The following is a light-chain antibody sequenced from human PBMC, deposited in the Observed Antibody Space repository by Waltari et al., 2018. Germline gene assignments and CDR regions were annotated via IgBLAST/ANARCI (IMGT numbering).Light chain of an antibody. V-gene: IGKV3-15*01. CDR1: QSVSSH. J-gene: IGKJ2*01. CDR3: QQYANWVYT. Sequence: DIMMTHSPATLSVSPGERATLSCRASQSVSSHLAWYQQIPGQPPRLLIDDSSTRATGIPARFSGSGSGTEFTLTISSLQSEDFAVYYCQQYANWVYTFGQETKLEIK. CDR2: DSS.